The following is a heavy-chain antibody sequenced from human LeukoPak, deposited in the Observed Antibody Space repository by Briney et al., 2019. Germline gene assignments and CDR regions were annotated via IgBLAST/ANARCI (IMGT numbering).Heavy chain of an antibody. CDR1: GYSFTSYW. V-gene: IGHV5-51*01. J-gene: IGHJ5*02. D-gene: IGHD3-3*01. CDR3: ARLGAWTYENWFDP. Sequence: GESLKISCEGSGYSFTSYWIGWVRQMPGKGLEWMGIIYPGDSDTRYSPSFQGQVTVSADKFISTAYLQWSSLKASDTAMYYCARLGAWTYENWFDPWGQGTLVTVSS. CDR2: IYPGDSDT.